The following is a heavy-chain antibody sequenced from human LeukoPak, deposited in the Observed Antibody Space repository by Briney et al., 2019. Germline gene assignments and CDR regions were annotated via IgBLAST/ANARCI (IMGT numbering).Heavy chain of an antibody. CDR1: GGSISSYY. J-gene: IGHJ5*02. V-gene: IGHV4-59*08. Sequence: SETLSLTCTVSGGSISSYYWSWIRQPPGKGLEWIWYIYYSGSTNYNPSLKSRVTISVDTSKNQFSLKLSSVTAADTAVYYCARRGRGYQLHGVWFDPWGQGTLVTVSS. CDR3: ARRGRGYQLHGVWFDP. CDR2: IYYSGST. D-gene: IGHD2-2*01.